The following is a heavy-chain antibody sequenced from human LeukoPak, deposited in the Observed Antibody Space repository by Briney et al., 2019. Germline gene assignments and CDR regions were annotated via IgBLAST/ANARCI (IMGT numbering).Heavy chain of an antibody. CDR1: EYTFTSYH. V-gene: IGHV1-46*01. J-gene: IGHJ6*03. D-gene: IGHD2-2*01. Sequence: ASVKVSCKASEYTFTSYHVHWVRQAPGQGLEWMGMINPSGDSTTYAQKFKGRVTLTRDMSTSTAYMELRSLRSDDTAVYYCARVRGYCSSTSCYPYYYYMDVWGKGTTVTISS. CDR3: ARVRGYCSSTSCYPYYYYMDV. CDR2: INPSGDST.